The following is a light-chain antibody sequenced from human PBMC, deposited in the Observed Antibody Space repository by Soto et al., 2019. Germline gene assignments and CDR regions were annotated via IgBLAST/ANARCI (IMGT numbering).Light chain of an antibody. CDR1: QSVSSSY. Sequence: EIVLTQSPGTLSLSPGERATLSRRASQSVSSSYLAWYQQKPGQAPRLLIYGASSRATGIPDRFSGSGSGTDFTLTISRLEPEDFAVYYCQQCGSSPRTFGQGTKVDIK. CDR2: GAS. J-gene: IGKJ1*01. CDR3: QQCGSSPRT. V-gene: IGKV3-20*01.